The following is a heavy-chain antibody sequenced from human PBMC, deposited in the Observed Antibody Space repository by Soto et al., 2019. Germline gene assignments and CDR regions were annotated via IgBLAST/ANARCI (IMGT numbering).Heavy chain of an antibody. J-gene: IGHJ4*02. Sequence: PGGSLRLSCIGSGFTFSSYAMNWVRQAPGKGLEWVSSISSSSKYIYYTDSVKGRFTISRDNAKNSLYLQMNGLRAEDTALYYCASDPDAEYSGNYHTPRSLDSWGQETQVTVSS. V-gene: IGHV3-21*01. D-gene: IGHD1-26*01. CDR1: GFTFSSYA. CDR2: ISSSSKYI. CDR3: ASDPDAEYSGNYHTPRSLDS.